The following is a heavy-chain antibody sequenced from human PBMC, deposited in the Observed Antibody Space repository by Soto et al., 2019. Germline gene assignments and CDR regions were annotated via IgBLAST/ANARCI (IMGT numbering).Heavy chain of an antibody. V-gene: IGHV1-18*01. CDR3: ARETGESNTIFGVVIPHYYYHHGMDV. Sequence: GASVKVSCKASGYTFTSYGISWVRQAPGQGLEWMGWISAYNGNTNYAQKLQGRVTMTTDTSTSTAYMELRSLRSDDTAVYYCARETGESNTIFGVVIPHYYYHHGMDVWGQGTTVTVSS. J-gene: IGHJ6*02. D-gene: IGHD3-3*01. CDR2: ISAYNGNT. CDR1: GYTFTSYG.